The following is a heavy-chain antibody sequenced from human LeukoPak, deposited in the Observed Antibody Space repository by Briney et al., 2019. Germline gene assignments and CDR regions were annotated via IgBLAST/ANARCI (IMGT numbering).Heavy chain of an antibody. CDR2: IYPGDSDT. V-gene: IGHV5-51*01. J-gene: IGHJ5*02. CDR3: ARGPYAYTSSATLGSYNWFDP. D-gene: IGHD2-2*02. CDR1: GYSFPNYW. Sequence: GESLKISCKGSGYSFPNYWIGWMRQMPGKGLEWMGIIYPGDSDTRYSPSFQDQVTISVDKSISTAYLQWSSLKASGTAMYYCARGPYAYTSSATLGSYNWFDPWGQGSLVTVSS.